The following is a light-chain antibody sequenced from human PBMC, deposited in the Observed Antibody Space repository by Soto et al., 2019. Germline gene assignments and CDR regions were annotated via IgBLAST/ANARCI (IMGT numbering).Light chain of an antibody. Sequence: DIVLTQSPGTLSLSPGERATLSCRASQSVRGTSLAWYQQKPGQAPRLLIYDASSRATGIPDRLSGGGSGTDFTLTISRLETEDFAVYYCQHYGSSPPITFGQGTRLEIK. J-gene: IGKJ5*01. CDR1: QSVRGTS. CDR2: DAS. V-gene: IGKV3-20*01. CDR3: QHYGSSPPIT.